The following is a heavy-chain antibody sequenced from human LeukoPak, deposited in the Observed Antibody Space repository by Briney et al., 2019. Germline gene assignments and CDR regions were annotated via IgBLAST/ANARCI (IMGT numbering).Heavy chain of an antibody. D-gene: IGHD6-19*01. CDR3: AKYRSRGWYDVFDI. J-gene: IGHJ3*02. CDR1: GLTLSTYA. V-gene: IGHV3-23*01. Sequence: PGGSLRHSRAASGLTLSTYAMSSVPQAPGERLEGVSYLFVCGGSTHYSDSLKSRGTLSRDNIQNTLYLQLNSPRAAGTPPYICAKYRSRGWYDVFDIWGQGTKVIVSS. CDR2: LFVCGGST.